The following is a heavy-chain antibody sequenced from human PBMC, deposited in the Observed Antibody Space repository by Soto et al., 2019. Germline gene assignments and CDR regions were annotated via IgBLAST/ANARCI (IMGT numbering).Heavy chain of an antibody. V-gene: IGHV4-59*08. CDR2: IYYSGST. CDR3: ASHDYGGKAGGMDV. D-gene: IGHD4-17*01. CDR1: GGSISSYY. J-gene: IGHJ6*02. Sequence: PSETLSLTCTVSGGSISSYYWSWIRQPPGKGLEWIGYIYYSGSTNYNPSLKSRVTISVDTSKNQFSLKLSSVTAADTAVYYCASHDYGGKAGGMDVWGQGTTVTVSS.